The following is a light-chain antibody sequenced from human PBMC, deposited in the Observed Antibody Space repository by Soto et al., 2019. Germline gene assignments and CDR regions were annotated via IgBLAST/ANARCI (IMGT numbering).Light chain of an antibody. Sequence: DVVMTQSPLSLPVTLGQPASISCRSSQSLVYSDGSSNLNWSHQRPGQSPRRLIYKVSNRDSGVPDGFSGSGSGTEFTLTICRVEAEDAVVYYCMQATLLRRIFRPETDLDIK. CDR2: KVS. V-gene: IGKV2-30*01. CDR1: QSLVYSDGSSN. CDR3: MQATLLRRI. J-gene: IGKJ3*01.